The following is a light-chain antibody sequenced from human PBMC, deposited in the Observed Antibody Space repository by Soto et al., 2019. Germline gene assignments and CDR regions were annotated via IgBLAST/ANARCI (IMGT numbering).Light chain of an antibody. J-gene: IGKJ1*01. V-gene: IGKV1-5*01. CDR3: QQYNSYWT. CDR1: QSISSW. CDR2: DAS. Sequence: DIQMTQSPSTLSASVGDRVTITCRASQSISSWFAWYQQKPGKAPKLLIYDASSVNSGVPSRFSGSGSGTYITRTISSLHLDDFATQYCQQYNSYWTFGQGTKVEIK.